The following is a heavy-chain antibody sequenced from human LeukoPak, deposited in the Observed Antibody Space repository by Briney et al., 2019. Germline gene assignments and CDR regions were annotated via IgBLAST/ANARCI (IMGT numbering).Heavy chain of an antibody. CDR2: INHSGST. J-gene: IGHJ4*02. V-gene: IGHV4-34*01. D-gene: IGHD6-19*01. CDR1: GGSFSGYY. Sequence: SETLSLTCAVYGGSFSGYYWSWIRQPPGKGLEWIGEINHSGSTNYNPSLKSRVTISVDTSKNQFSLKLSSVTAADTAVYYCARIGWYEGYDYWGQGTLVTVSS. CDR3: ARIGWYEGYDY.